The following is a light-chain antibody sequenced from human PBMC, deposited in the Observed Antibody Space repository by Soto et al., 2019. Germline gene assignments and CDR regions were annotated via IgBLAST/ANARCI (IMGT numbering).Light chain of an antibody. V-gene: IGLV2-11*01. Sequence: QSVLTQPRSVSGSPGQSVTISCTGTSSDVGGYNYVSWYQQHPGKAPKLMIYYVNKRPSGVPDRFSGSKSGNTASLTISGLQAEDEADYYCCSYAGSYTYVFGTGTKVTVL. CDR1: SSDVGGYNY. CDR3: CSYAGSYTYV. J-gene: IGLJ1*01. CDR2: YVN.